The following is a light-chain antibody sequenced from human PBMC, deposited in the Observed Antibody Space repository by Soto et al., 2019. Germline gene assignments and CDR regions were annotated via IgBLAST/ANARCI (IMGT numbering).Light chain of an antibody. J-gene: IGKJ4*01. CDR1: HSVSSD. V-gene: IGKV3-11*01. CDR3: QQRNKWPLT. Sequence: EIVLAQAPATLSLSTGERATLSCRASHSVSSDLLWYQQKPGQSPRLLISNASNRATGIPARFSGSGSGTDFTLTISSLEPEDFAVYYCQQRNKWPLTFGGGTKVDIK. CDR2: NAS.